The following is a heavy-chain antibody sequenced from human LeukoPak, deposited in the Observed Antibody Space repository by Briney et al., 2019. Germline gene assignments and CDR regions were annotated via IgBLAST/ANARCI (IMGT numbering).Heavy chain of an antibody. CDR3: ARGYSGSYHFDY. CDR1: GYTFTGYY. D-gene: IGHD1-26*01. V-gene: IGHV1-2*02. Sequence: ASVKVSCKTSGYTFTGYYMHWVRQAPGQGLEWMGWINPNSGGTNYAQKFQGRVTMTRDTSISTAYMELSRLRSDDTAVYYCARGYSGSYHFDYWGQGTLVTVSS. CDR2: INPNSGGT. J-gene: IGHJ4*02.